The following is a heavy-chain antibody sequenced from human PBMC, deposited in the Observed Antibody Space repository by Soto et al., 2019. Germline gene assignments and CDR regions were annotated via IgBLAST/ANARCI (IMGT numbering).Heavy chain of an antibody. D-gene: IGHD6-13*01. V-gene: IGHV3-23*01. Sequence: GSLRLSCAASGFTSTDYALSWVRQAPGKGLEWVATISGIGGSTYLADSVKGRLSISRDNSKNTVSLLMNSLRAEDTAVYFCARGSSGYISSWYYFDYWGRGTLVTVSS. CDR3: ARGSSGYISSWYYFDY. CDR1: GFTSTDYA. CDR2: ISGIGGST. J-gene: IGHJ4*02.